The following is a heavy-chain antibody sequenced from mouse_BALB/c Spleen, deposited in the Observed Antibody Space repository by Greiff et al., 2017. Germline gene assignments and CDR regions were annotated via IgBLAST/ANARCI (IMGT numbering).Heavy chain of an antibody. V-gene: IGHV2-2*02. CDR3: ARNLGYDVGHYAMDY. CDR1: GFSLTSYG. J-gene: IGHJ4*01. CDR2: IWSGGST. D-gene: IGHD2-14*01. Sequence: VKLMESGPGLVQPSQSLSITCTVSGFSLTSYGVHWVRQSPGKGLEWLGVIWSGGSTDYNAAFISRLSISKDNSKSQVFFKMNSLQANDTAIYYCARNLGYDVGHYAMDYWGQGTSVTVSS.